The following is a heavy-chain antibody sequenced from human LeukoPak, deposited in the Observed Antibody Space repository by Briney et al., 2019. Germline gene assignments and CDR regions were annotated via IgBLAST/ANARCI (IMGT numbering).Heavy chain of an antibody. CDR2: IYTSGST. D-gene: IGHD6-13*01. Sequence: SETLSLTCTVSGGSITSGTYYWTWIRQPAGKGLEWIGRIYTSGSTNYNPSLKSRVTISVDTSKNQFSLKLSSVTAADTAVYYCARGGAAAEFQHWGQGTLVTVSS. CDR3: ARGGAAAEFQH. CDR1: GGSITSGTYY. J-gene: IGHJ1*01. V-gene: IGHV4-61*02.